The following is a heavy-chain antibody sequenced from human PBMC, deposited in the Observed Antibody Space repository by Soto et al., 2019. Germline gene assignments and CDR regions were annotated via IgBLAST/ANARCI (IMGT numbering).Heavy chain of an antibody. CDR1: GASVHPRSYY. CDR3: ARVLRVVIPFDY. D-gene: IGHD3-3*01. CDR2: IYYSGST. J-gene: IGHJ4*02. V-gene: IGHV4-61*01. Sequence: PSETLSLTCTASGASVHPRSYYSTWTRQPPGKGLEWIGYIYYSGSTHYNPSLKSRVTISVDTSKNQSSLKLSSVTAADTAVYYCARVLRVVIPFDYWGQGSLVTASS.